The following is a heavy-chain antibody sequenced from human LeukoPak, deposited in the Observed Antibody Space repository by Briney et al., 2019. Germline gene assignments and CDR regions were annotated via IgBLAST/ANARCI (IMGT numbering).Heavy chain of an antibody. CDR2: IRYDGSNK. CDR1: DFVFSRYW. CDR3: AKAYVWGSYRPGTFDY. J-gene: IGHJ4*02. V-gene: IGHV3-30*02. D-gene: IGHD3-16*02. Sequence: GGSLRLSCEGSDFVFSRYWMSWVRQAPGKGLEWVAFIRYDGSNKYYADSVKGRFTISRDNSKNTLYLQMNSLRAEDTAVYYCAKAYVWGSYRPGTFDYWGQGTLVTVSS.